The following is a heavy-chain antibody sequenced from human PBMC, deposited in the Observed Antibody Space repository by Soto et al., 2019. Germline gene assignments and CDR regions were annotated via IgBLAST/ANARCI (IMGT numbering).Heavy chain of an antibody. Sequence: GGSLRLSCTASGFTFGDYAMSWVRQAPGKGLEWVGFIRSKAYGGTTEYAASVKGRFTISRDDSKSIAYLQMNSLKTEDTAVYYCTRVAVVVVAGPFDYWGQGTLVTVSS. CDR1: GFTFGDYA. CDR2: IRSKAYGGTT. CDR3: TRVAVVVVAGPFDY. V-gene: IGHV3-49*04. D-gene: IGHD2-15*01. J-gene: IGHJ4*02.